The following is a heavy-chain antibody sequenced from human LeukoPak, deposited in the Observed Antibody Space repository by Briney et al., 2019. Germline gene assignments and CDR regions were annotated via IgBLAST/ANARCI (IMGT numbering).Heavy chain of an antibody. CDR1: GGTFSSYA. CDR2: IIPIFGTA. Sequence: SVKVSCKASGGTFSSYAISWVRQAPGQGLEWMGGIIPIFGTANYAQKFQGRVTITADESTSTAYMELSSLRSEDTAVYYCAKSMGVLLWFGELSHYYGMDVWGQGTTVTVSS. D-gene: IGHD3-10*01. CDR3: AKSMGVLLWFGELSHYYGMDV. V-gene: IGHV1-69*13. J-gene: IGHJ6*02.